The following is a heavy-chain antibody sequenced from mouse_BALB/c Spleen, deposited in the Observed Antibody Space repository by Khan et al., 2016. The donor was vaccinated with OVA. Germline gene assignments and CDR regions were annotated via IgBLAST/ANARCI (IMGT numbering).Heavy chain of an antibody. CDR3: TDGYYRDAMDY. J-gene: IGHJ4*01. D-gene: IGHD2-3*01. CDR1: GYSFTGYF. V-gene: IGHV1-37*01. CDR2: INPYNGDT. Sequence: MQLQQSGPELVKPGASVKISCKASGYSFTGYFMNWVKQSHGKSLESIGRINPYNGDTFYNQKFKGKATLTVDKSSSTAHMELLSLTSEDSAVYYCTDGYYRDAMDYWGQGTSVTVSS.